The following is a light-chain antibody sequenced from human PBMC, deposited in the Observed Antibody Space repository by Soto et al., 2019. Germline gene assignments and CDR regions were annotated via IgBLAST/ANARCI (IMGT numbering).Light chain of an antibody. CDR2: EVT. CDR3: CSYAGTTTGV. Sequence: QSALTQPASVSGSPGQSITISCTGTSSDVGGYNYVSWYQQHPGKAPKLMIFEVTKRPSGVSSRFSASKSGNTASLTISGVQAEDEADYYCCSYAGTTTGVFGGGTKLTVL. CDR1: SSDVGGYNY. V-gene: IGLV2-23*02. J-gene: IGLJ2*01.